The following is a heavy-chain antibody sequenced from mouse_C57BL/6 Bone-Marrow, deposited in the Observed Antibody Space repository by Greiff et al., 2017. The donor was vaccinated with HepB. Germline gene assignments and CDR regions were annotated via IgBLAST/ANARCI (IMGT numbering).Heavy chain of an antibody. CDR3: ARASSGYGRAWFAY. CDR1: GYTFTSYG. J-gene: IGHJ3*01. D-gene: IGHD3-2*02. V-gene: IGHV1-81*01. CDR2: IYPRSGNT. Sequence: QVQLQQSGAELARPGASVKLSCKASGYTFTSYGISWVKQRTGQGLEWIGEIYPRSGNTYYNEKFKGKATLTADKSSSTAYIELRSLTSEDSAVYFCARASSGYGRAWFAYWGQGTLVTVSA.